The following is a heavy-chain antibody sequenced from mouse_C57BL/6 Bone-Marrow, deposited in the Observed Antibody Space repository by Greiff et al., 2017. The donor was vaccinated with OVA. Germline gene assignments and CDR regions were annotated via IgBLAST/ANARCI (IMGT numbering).Heavy chain of an antibody. CDR1: GFNIKDDY. CDR3: TTSGTDWYFDV. D-gene: IGHD4-1*01. CDR2: IDPENGDT. J-gene: IGHJ1*03. Sequence: VHVKQSGAELVRPGASVKLSCTASGFNIKDDYMHWVKQSPEQGLEWIGWIDPENGDTEYASKFQGKATITADTSSNTAYLQLSSLTSEDTAVYYFTTSGTDWYFDVWGTGTTVTVSS. V-gene: IGHV14-4*01.